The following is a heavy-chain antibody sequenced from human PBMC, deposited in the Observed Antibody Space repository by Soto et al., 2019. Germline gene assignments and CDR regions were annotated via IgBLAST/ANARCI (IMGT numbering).Heavy chain of an antibody. V-gene: IGHV3-33*06. J-gene: IGHJ4*02. CDR1: GFTFSGYG. CDR2: IWYDGSNK. CDR3: AKAVAGTGGFDY. D-gene: IGHD6-19*01. Sequence: LRLSCAASGFTFSGYGMHWVRQAPGKGLEWVAVIWYDGSNKYYADSVKGRFTISRDNSKNTLYLQMNSLRAEDTAVYYCAKAVAGTGGFDYWGQGTLVTVSS.